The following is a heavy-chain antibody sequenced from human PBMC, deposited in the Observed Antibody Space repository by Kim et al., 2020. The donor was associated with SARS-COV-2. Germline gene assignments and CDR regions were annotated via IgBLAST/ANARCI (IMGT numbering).Heavy chain of an antibody. CDR1: GFTFSSYA. Sequence: GGSLRLSCVASGFTFSSYAMSWVRQAPGKGLEWVSSISGDGGKSYYADSVRGRFTISRDNSKSTLYLQMDNLRAEDTAVYYCAKITGTFSVGLAYWDQG. CDR2: ISGDGGKS. D-gene: IGHD1-1*01. CDR3: AKITGTFSVGLAY. J-gene: IGHJ4*02. V-gene: IGHV3-23*01.